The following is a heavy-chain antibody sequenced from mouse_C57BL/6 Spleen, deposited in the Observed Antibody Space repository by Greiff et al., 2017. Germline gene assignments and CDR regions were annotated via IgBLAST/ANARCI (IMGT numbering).Heavy chain of an antibody. CDR2: ITPNYGTT. J-gene: IGHJ2*01. CDR1: GYSFTDYN. Sequence: EVKLMESGPELVKPGASVKISCKASGYSFTDYNMNWVKQSNGKSLEWIGVITPNYGTTSYNQKFKGKATLTVDQSSSTAYMQLNSLTSEDSAVYYCARNGYDWGYYFDYWGQGTTLTVSS. D-gene: IGHD2-2*01. CDR3: ARNGYDWGYYFDY. V-gene: IGHV1-39*01.